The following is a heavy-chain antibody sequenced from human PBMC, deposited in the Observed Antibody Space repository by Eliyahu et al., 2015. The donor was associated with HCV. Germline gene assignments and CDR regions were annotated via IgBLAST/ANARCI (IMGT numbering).Heavy chain of an antibody. J-gene: IGHJ4*02. Sequence: EVLLVQSGAEVKKPGESLKISCRVSGDPFTSYWIVWVRQVPGKGLEWMGIIYPRDSDTRYSPSFQGQVTISADKSATTTAYLQWSSLKASDTAMYYCLRRVGNSRVDSWGQGTLVTVSS. CDR2: IYPRDSDT. V-gene: IGHV5-51*01. D-gene: IGHD4-23*01. CDR3: LRRVGNSRVDS. CDR1: GDPFTSYW.